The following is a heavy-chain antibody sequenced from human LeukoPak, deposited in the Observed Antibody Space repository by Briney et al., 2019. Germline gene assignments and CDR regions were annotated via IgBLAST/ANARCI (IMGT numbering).Heavy chain of an antibody. CDR2: VSGSGDNT. J-gene: IGHJ4*02. CDR1: GFTFNNYA. V-gene: IGHV3-23*01. CDR3: ARWGNDYSQFDS. Sequence: GGSLRLSCAASGFTFNNYAMTWVRQAPGKGLEWVSVVSGSGDNTNYADSVKGRFTISRDNSKNTLFLQMNSLRTEDTAVYFCARWGNDYSQFDSWGQGTQVTVS. D-gene: IGHD4-11*01.